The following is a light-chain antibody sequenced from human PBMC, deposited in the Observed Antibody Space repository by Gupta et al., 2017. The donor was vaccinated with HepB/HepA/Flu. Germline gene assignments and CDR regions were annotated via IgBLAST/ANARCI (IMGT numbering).Light chain of an antibody. CDR1: KSVSSP. CDR2: DAS. J-gene: IGKJ4*01. V-gene: IGKV3-11*01. CDR3: QQRSYWPELT. Sequence: ALTQSTAGLSLSTGQRATLSCRASKSVSSPLAWYQHKPGQPPTLLIHDASTSATGIPPRCSSTGSGTDFTPTISTRVPEDFAVNYYQQRSYWPELTFGGGTKVEI.